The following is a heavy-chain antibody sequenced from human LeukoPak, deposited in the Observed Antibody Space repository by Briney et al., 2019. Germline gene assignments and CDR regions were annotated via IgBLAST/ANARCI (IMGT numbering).Heavy chain of an antibody. Sequence: ASVKVSCKASGYTFTSYYMHWVREAPGQGLEWMGIINPSGGSTSYAQKFQGRVTMTRDTSTSTVYMELSSLRSEDTAVYYCARVGGLDAFDIWGQGTMVTVSS. CDR2: INPSGGST. J-gene: IGHJ3*02. CDR3: ARVGGLDAFDI. V-gene: IGHV1-46*01. CDR1: GYTFTSYY.